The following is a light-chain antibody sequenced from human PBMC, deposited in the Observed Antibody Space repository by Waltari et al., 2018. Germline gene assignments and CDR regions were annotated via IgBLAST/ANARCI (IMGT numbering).Light chain of an antibody. CDR3: QTWDTDIVV. V-gene: IGLV4-69*01. CDR1: SGHGSYA. Sequence: QLVVTQSPSASASLGASVKLTCTLSSGHGSYAIAWHQQQPEKGPRFLLRVNSDGSHNKGDGIPGRCSGSSSGAERYLIISGLQSEDEADYYCQTWDTDIVVFGGGTKLTV. J-gene: IGLJ2*01. CDR2: VNSDGSH.